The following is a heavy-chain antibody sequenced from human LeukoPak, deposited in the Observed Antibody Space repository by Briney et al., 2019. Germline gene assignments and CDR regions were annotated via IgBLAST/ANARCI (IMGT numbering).Heavy chain of an antibody. V-gene: IGHV3-23*01. CDR2: ITSGGDT. CDR3: ANYKRGPSYFFDS. D-gene: IGHD3-10*01. CDR1: GFTFSSYA. Sequence: PGGSLRLSCAASGFTFSSYAMTWVRQAPGKVLEWVSVITSGGDTYYADSLKGRFTISRDNSKNTLYLQMDSLRAEDTAVYYCANYKRGPSYFFDSWGQGTLVTASS. J-gene: IGHJ4*02.